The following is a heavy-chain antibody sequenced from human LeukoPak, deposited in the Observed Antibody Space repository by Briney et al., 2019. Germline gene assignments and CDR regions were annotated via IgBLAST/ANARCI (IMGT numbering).Heavy chain of an antibody. CDR1: GGSISSYY. V-gene: IGHV4-59*01. J-gene: IGHJ4*02. CDR3: ARGMRSSSWYEFDY. Sequence: SETLSLTCTVSGGSISSYYWSWIRQPPGKGLEWIGYIYYSGSTNYNPSFKSRVTISVDTSKNQFSLKLSSVTAADTAVYYCARGMRSSSWYEFDYWGQGTLVTVSS. CDR2: IYYSGST. D-gene: IGHD6-13*01.